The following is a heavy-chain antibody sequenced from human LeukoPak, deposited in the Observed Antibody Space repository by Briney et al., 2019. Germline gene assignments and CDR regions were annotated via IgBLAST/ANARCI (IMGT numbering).Heavy chain of an antibody. Sequence: SGGSLRLSCAAPGFTFSSYAMSWVRQAPGKGLEWVSAISGSGGSTYYADSVKGRFTISRDNSKNTLYLQMNSLRAEDTAVYYCARKYGYSYGFRLDYWGQGTLVTVSS. J-gene: IGHJ4*02. CDR3: ARKYGYSYGFRLDY. V-gene: IGHV3-23*01. CDR1: GFTFSSYA. CDR2: ISGSGGST. D-gene: IGHD5-18*01.